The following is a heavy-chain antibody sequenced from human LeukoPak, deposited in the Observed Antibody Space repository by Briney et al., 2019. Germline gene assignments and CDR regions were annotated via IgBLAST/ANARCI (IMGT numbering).Heavy chain of an antibody. D-gene: IGHD2-2*02. V-gene: IGHV4-39*01. J-gene: IGHJ4*02. Sequence: SETLSLTCTVSGGSISSSSYYWGWIRQPPGKGLEWIGSIYYSGSTYYNPSLKSRVTISVDTSKNQFSLKLSSVTAADTAVYYCAKSPYCSSTSCYKRGFDYWGQGTLVTVSS. CDR3: AKSPYCSSTSCYKRGFDY. CDR1: GGSISSSSYY. CDR2: IYYSGST.